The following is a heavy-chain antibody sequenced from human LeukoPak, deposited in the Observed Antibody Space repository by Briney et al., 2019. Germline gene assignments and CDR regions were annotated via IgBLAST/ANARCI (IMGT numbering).Heavy chain of an antibody. CDR2: VNLSGGA. D-gene: IGHD5-18*01. J-gene: IGHJ4*02. V-gene: IGHV4-34*01. Sequence: MPSETLSLTCAIYGGSSSGFYWSWIRQPPGTGLEWIGEVNLSGGAFYNPSLKSRVTISIDTSKQQFFLKLRSVAAADTAHYYCASGVGYLFPTNWGQGTLVTVSS. CDR1: GGSSSGFY. CDR3: ASGVGYLFPTN.